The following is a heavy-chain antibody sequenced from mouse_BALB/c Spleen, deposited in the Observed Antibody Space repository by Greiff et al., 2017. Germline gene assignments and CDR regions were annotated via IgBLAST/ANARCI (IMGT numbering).Heavy chain of an antibody. CDR1: GFTFSSYT. CDR3: ARRRDYDVAMDY. CDR2: ISNGGGST. Sequence: EVMLVESGGGLVQPGGSLKLSCAASGFTFSSYTMSWVRQTPEKRLEWVAYISNGGGSTYYPDTVKGRFTISRDNAKNTLYLQMSSLKSEDTAMYYCARRRDYDVAMDYWGQGTSVTVSS. D-gene: IGHD2-4*01. J-gene: IGHJ4*01. V-gene: IGHV5-12-2*01.